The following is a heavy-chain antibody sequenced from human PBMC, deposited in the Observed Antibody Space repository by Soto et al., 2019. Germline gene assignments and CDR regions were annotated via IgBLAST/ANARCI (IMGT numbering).Heavy chain of an antibody. J-gene: IGHJ4*02. V-gene: IGHV3-23*01. D-gene: IGHD3-10*01. CDR2: ISGSVGST. Sequence: TGGSLRLSCAASGFTFSSYAMSWVRQAPGKGLEWVSAISGSVGSTYYADSVKGRFTISRDNSKNTLYLQMNSLRAEDTAVYYCARGYYYGSGSYSSFYWVPYYFDYWGQGTLVTVSS. CDR1: GFTFSSYA. CDR3: ARGYYYGSGSYSSFYWVPYYFDY.